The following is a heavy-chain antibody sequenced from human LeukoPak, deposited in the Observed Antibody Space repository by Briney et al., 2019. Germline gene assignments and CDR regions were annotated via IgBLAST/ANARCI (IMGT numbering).Heavy chain of an antibody. CDR2: IDYSGST. CDR1: GGSFTSGSYY. CDR3: AREGNSYGSNWFDP. V-gene: IGHV4-61*01. Sequence: SETLSLTCTVSGGSFTSGSYYWSWIRQPPGKGLEWIGYIDYSGSTNYNPSFKSRVTISLETSKNQFSLKLSSVTAADTAVYYCAREGNSYGSNWFDPWGQGTLVTVSA. D-gene: IGHD5-18*01. J-gene: IGHJ5*01.